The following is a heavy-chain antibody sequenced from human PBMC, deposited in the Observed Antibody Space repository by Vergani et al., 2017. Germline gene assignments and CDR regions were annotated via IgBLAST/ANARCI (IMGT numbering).Heavy chain of an antibody. CDR2: FNHSGTT. CDR1: GGSFSNYY. CDR3: ARGVLQYEILTGYYSKMDV. J-gene: IGHJ6*04. Sequence: QVQLQQWGAGLLKPSETLSLTFAVYGGSFSNYYWTWIRQPPGEGLEWIGEFNHSGTTNYNPSLKSRVTISVDPSKSQFSLRLSSVTAADTAVYYCARGVLQYEILTGYYSKMDVWGKGTTVTVSS. V-gene: IGHV4-34*01. D-gene: IGHD3-9*01.